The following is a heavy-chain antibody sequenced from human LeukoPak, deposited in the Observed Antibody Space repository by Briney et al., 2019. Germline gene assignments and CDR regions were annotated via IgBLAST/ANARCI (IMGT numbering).Heavy chain of an antibody. D-gene: IGHD3-9*01. CDR3: ARVATSRYDILTGYYTGARTLDY. Sequence: GGSLRLSCAASGFTFSSYSMNWVRQAPGKGLEWVSYISSSSRTIYYADSVKGRFTISRDNAKNSLYLQMNSLRDEDTAVYYCARVATSRYDILTGYYTGARTLDYWGQGTLVTVSS. CDR2: ISSSSRTI. J-gene: IGHJ4*02. V-gene: IGHV3-48*02. CDR1: GFTFSSYS.